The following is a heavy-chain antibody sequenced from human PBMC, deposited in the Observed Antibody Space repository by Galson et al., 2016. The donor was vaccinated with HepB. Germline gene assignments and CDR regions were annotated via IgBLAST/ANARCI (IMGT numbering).Heavy chain of an antibody. CDR1: GFTFSSYS. CDR3: AAWLLSGSYLLGAFDI. Sequence: SLRLSCAASGFTFSSYSMNWVRQAPGKGLEWVSSISSSSSYIYYADSVTGRFTISRDNAKNSLYLQMNSLRAEDTAVYYCAAWLLSGSYLLGAFDIWGQGTMVTVSS. D-gene: IGHD1-26*01. CDR2: ISSSSSYI. J-gene: IGHJ3*02. V-gene: IGHV3-21*01.